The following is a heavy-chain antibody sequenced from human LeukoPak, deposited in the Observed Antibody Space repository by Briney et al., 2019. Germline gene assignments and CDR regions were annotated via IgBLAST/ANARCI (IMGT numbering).Heavy chain of an antibody. V-gene: IGHV3-15*01. CDR3: ANGRSGKLGIYLRSRHFDY. D-gene: IGHD5-12*01. Sequence: PGGSLRLSCAASGFTFNNAWMSWVRQAPGKGLEWVGRIKSKTDGGTTDYAAPVKGRFTISRDNSKNTLYLQMNSLRAEDTAVYYCANGRSGKLGIYLRSRHFDYWGQGTLVTVSS. CDR1: GFTFNNAW. J-gene: IGHJ4*02. CDR2: IKSKTDGGTT.